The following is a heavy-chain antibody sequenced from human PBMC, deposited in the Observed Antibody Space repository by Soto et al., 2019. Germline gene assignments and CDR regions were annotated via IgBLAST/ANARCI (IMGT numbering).Heavy chain of an antibody. J-gene: IGHJ4*02. D-gene: IGHD5-18*01. CDR2: INAGNGNT. CDR3: ARDPGYSYGYN. Sequence: QVQLVQSGAEVKKPGASVKVSCKASGYTFTSYAMHWVRQAPGQRLEWMGWINAGNGNTKYSQKFQGRVTITRDTSASTAYMVLSSLRSEDTAVYYCARDPGYSYGYNWGQGTLVTVSS. V-gene: IGHV1-3*01. CDR1: GYTFTSYA.